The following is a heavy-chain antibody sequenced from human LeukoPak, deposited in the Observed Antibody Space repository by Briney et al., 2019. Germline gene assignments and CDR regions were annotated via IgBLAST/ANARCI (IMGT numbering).Heavy chain of an antibody. CDR1: GYTFTSYG. D-gene: IGHD1-26*01. CDR2: ISAYNGNT. Sequence: ASVKVSCKASGYTFTSYGISGVRQAPGQGLEWMGWISAYNGNTNYAQKLQGRVTMTTDTSTSTAYMELRSLRSDDTAVYYCARDRIVGATRYPYAFDIWGQGTMVTVSS. V-gene: IGHV1-18*01. CDR3: ARDRIVGATRYPYAFDI. J-gene: IGHJ3*02.